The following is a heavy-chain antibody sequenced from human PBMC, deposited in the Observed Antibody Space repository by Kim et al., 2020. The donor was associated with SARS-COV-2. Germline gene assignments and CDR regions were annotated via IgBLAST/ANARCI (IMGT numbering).Heavy chain of an antibody. V-gene: IGHV1-18*04. CDR1: GYTFTSYG. J-gene: IGHJ6*02. Sequence: ASVKVSCKASGYTFTSYGISWVRQAPGQGLEWMGWISAYNGNTNYAQKLQGRVTMTTDTSTSTAYMELRSLRSDDTAVYYCARTVGTAYYYYYGMDVWGQGTTVTVSS. CDR2: ISAYNGNT. D-gene: IGHD6-13*01. CDR3: ARTVGTAYYYYYGMDV.